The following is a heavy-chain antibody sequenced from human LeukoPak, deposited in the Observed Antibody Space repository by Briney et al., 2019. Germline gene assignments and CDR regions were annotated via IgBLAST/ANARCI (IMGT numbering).Heavy chain of an antibody. V-gene: IGHV3-74*01. CDR1: GFTFNSYW. D-gene: IGHD3-22*01. CDR2: IKSDGST. Sequence: GGSLRLSCAASGFTFNSYWMHWVRQAPGKGLVWVSRIKSDGSTRYAAPVKGRFTISRGNAKNTVSLQMTSLRAEDTGVYYCARAPSEIGGYYPEYFRHWGRGTLVIVSS. CDR3: ARAPSEIGGYYPEYFRH. J-gene: IGHJ1*01.